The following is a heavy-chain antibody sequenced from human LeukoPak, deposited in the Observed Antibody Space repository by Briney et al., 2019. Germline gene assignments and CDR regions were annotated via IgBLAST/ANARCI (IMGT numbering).Heavy chain of an antibody. CDR3: ATEPNWGSGTGA. Sequence: ASVKVSCKVSGYTLSDLNMHWVRQAPGKGLDWMGGYDPEDGETIFAQRFQGRVTMTEDTSADIAYMELSSLRSDDTAVFYCATEPNWGSGTGAWGQGTLVTVSS. J-gene: IGHJ4*02. CDR1: GYTLSDLN. D-gene: IGHD3-16*01. CDR2: YDPEDGET. V-gene: IGHV1-24*01.